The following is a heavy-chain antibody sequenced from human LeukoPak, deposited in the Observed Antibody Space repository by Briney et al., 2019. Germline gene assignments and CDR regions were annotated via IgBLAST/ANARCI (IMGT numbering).Heavy chain of an antibody. V-gene: IGHV4-34*01. J-gene: IGHJ3*02. CDR2: INHSGST. D-gene: IGHD1-20*01. CDR3: ARGITGINDAFDI. CDR1: GGSFSGYY. Sequence: PSETLSLTCAVYGGSFSGYYWSWIRQPPGKGLEWIGEINHSGSTNYNPSLKSRVTISVDTSKNQFSLKLSSVTAADTAVYYCARGITGINDAFDIWGQGTMVTVSS.